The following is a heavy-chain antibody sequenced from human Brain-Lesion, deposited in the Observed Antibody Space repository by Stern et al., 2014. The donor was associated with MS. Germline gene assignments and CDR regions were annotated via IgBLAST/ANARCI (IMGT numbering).Heavy chain of an antibody. CDR3: ARELPDLNAFDI. CDR2: IYHSGGT. J-gene: IGHJ3*02. D-gene: IGHD1-14*01. V-gene: IGHV4-4*02. Sequence: QVQLQESGPGLVKPSGTLSLTCAVSGGSISSSNWWSWVRQSPGKGLEWIGEIYHSGGTKYSPSFASRVIISVDKSKNQFSLKLSYVTAADTAVYYCARELPDLNAFDIWGQGTMVTVSS. CDR1: GGSISSSNW.